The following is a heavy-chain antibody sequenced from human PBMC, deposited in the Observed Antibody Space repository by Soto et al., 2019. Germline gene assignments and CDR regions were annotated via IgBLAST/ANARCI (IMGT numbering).Heavy chain of an antibody. J-gene: IGHJ4*02. V-gene: IGHV3-7*04. CDR2: IKQDGGEE. D-gene: IGHD3-16*02. CDR3: ARGAFPTWGTYPLDY. CDR1: GFTFTRFL. Sequence: EVQLVESGGGLVQPGGSLGPSCAASGFTFTRFLVTLVRQGSGKGAGGVANIKQDGGEEYYGGSVKGRFTISRDNAENSLYLQLDSLRAEDAAVYYCARGAFPTWGTYPLDYWGQGTLVTVSS.